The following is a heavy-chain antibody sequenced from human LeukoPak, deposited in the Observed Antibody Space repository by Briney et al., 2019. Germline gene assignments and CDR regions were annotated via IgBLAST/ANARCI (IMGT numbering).Heavy chain of an antibody. J-gene: IGHJ4*02. Sequence: PGGSLRLSCAASGFTFSSYSMNWVRQAPGKGLEWVSSISSSSSYIYYADSVKGRFTISRDNAKNSLYLQMNSLRAEDTAVYYCARVGYEMATLPFDYWGQGTLVTVSS. D-gene: IGHD5-24*01. CDR3: ARVGYEMATLPFDY. CDR1: GFTFSSYS. V-gene: IGHV3-21*01. CDR2: ISSSSSYI.